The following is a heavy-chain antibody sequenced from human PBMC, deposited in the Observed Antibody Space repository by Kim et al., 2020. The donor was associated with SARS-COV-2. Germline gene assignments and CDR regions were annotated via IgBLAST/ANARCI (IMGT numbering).Heavy chain of an antibody. D-gene: IGHD3-22*01. CDR3: AREMYYYDRSGYYPDY. V-gene: IGHV3-30-3*01. J-gene: IGHJ4*02. CDR1: GFTFSSYA. Sequence: GGSLRLSCAASGFTFSSYAMHWVRQAPGKGLEWVAVISHDGSNKYYADSVKGRFTISRDNSKNTLYLQMNSLRAEDTAVYYCAREMYYYDRSGYYPDYWGQGTLVTVSS. CDR2: ISHDGSNK.